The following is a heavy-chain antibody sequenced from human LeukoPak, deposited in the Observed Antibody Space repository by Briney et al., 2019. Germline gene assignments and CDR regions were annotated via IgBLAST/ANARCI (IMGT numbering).Heavy chain of an antibody. CDR2: FDPEDDEI. CDR1: GYTLTELS. D-gene: IGHD3-22*01. J-gene: IGHJ4*02. V-gene: IGHV1-24*01. Sequence: ASVKVSCKVSGYTLTELSMHWVRQAPGKGLEWMGGFDPEDDEIINAQKIQGRVTMTEDTSTDTGYMELSSLRSEDTAVYYCATYYYDSSGYYRRKYYFDYWGQGTLVTVSS. CDR3: ATYYYDSSGYYRRKYYFDY.